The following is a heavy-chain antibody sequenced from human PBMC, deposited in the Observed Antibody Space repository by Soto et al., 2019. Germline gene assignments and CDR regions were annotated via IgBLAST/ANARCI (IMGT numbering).Heavy chain of an antibody. J-gene: IGHJ5*02. V-gene: IGHV3-33*01. CDR3: ARDARPYYGSGSPRWFDP. CDR1: GFTFSSYG. D-gene: IGHD3-10*01. Sequence: GGALGVSCSASGFTFSSYGIHWVRQAPGKGLEWVAVIWYDGSNKYYADSVKGRFTISRDNSKNTLYLQMNSLRAEDTAVYYCARDARPYYGSGSPRWFDPWGQGTLVTVSS. CDR2: IWYDGSNK.